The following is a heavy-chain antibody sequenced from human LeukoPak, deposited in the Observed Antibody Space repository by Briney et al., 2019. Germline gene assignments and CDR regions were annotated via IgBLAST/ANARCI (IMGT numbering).Heavy chain of an antibody. CDR1: GFSVIRNY. V-gene: IGHV3-53*01. Sequence: GSLRLSCAASGFSVIRNYMNWVRQPPGKGLEWVSLIYGDVDTYYADSVQGRFIISRDNSKDTLHLQLNGLRAEDTAIYYCARGVEVRGGPFDIWGQETMVTVSS. CDR3: ARGVEVRGGPFDI. CDR2: IYGDVDT. D-gene: IGHD2-21*01. J-gene: IGHJ3*02.